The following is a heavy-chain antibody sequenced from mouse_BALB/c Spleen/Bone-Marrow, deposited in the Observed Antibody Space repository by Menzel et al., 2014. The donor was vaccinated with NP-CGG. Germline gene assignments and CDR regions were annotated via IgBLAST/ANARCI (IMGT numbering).Heavy chain of an antibody. D-gene: IGHD1-2*01. CDR2: IYPSDSYT. V-gene: IGHV1-69*02. Sequence: VQLQQSGAELVRPGASVKLSCKASGYTFTSYWINWVKQRPGQGLEWIGIIYPSDSYTNYNQKFKDKATLTVDKSSSTAYMQLSSPTSEDSAVYYCTTSFTTATAYWGQGTLVTVSA. J-gene: IGHJ3*01. CDR1: GYTFTSYW. CDR3: TTSFTTATAY.